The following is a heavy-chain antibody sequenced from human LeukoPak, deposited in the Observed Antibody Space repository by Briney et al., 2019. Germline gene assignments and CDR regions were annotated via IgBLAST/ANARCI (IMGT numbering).Heavy chain of an antibody. CDR1: GFTLSSYW. V-gene: IGHV3-7*01. CDR3: ARDYSTVTTFFDY. J-gene: IGHJ4*02. D-gene: IGHD4-17*01. Sequence: GGSLTLSCAASGFTLSSYWMSWVRQAPGKGLEWVANIKQDGSEKYYVDSVKGRFTISRDNAKNSLYLQMNSLRAEDTAVYYCARDYSTVTTFFDYWGQGTLVTVSS. CDR2: IKQDGSEK.